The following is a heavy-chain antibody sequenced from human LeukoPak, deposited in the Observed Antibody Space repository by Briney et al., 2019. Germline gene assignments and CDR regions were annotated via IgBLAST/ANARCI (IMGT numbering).Heavy chain of an antibody. J-gene: IGHJ4*02. D-gene: IGHD6-19*01. Sequence: PGESLKISCKGSGYSFTTYWIGWVRQMPGKGLEWMGIIYPGDSDIRYSPSFQGQVTISADKSISTAYLQWSSLKASDTAMYYCARRIAVAGPGYYFDYWGQGTLVTVSS. CDR2: IYPGDSDI. V-gene: IGHV5-51*01. CDR3: ARRIAVAGPGYYFDY. CDR1: GYSFTTYW.